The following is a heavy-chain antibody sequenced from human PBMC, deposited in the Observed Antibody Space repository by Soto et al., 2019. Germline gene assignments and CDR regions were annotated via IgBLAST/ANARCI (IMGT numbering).Heavy chain of an antibody. CDR1: GYTFTGYY. CDR3: ARVYSSGWYGAFDI. J-gene: IGHJ3*02. V-gene: IGHV1-2*04. CDR2: INPNSGGT. D-gene: IGHD6-19*01. Sequence: QVQLVQSGAEVKKPGASVKVSCKASGYTFTGYYMHWVRQAPGQGLEWMGWINPNSGGTNYAQKFQGWVTMNRDTAISTAYMGLRRLRSDDTAVYYCARVYSSGWYGAFDIWGQVTMVTVSS.